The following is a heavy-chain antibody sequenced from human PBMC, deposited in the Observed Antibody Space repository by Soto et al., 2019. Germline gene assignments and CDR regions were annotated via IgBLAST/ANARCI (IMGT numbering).Heavy chain of an antibody. J-gene: IGHJ6*02. CDR1: GGTFSSYA. Sequence: SVKVSCKASGGTFSSYAISWVRQAPGQGLEWMGGIIPIFGTANYAQKFQGRVTITADKSTSTAYMELSSLRSEDTAVYYCARGYHYDFWSGYLSYYGMDVWGQGTTVTVS. CDR2: IIPIFGTA. CDR3: ARGYHYDFWSGYLSYYGMDV. V-gene: IGHV1-69*06. D-gene: IGHD3-3*01.